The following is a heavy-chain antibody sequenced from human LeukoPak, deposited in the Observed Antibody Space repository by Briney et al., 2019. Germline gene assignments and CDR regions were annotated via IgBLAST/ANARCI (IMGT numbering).Heavy chain of an antibody. CDR3: ARGVEMASPTDY. J-gene: IGHJ4*02. D-gene: IGHD5-24*01. CDR2: ISSSSSYI. Sequence: PGGSLRLSCAASGFTFSSYSMNWVRQAPGKGLEWVSSISSSSSYIYYADSVKGQFTISRDNAKNSLYLQMNSLRAEDTAVYYCARGVEMASPTDYWGQGTLVTVSS. CDR1: GFTFSSYS. V-gene: IGHV3-21*01.